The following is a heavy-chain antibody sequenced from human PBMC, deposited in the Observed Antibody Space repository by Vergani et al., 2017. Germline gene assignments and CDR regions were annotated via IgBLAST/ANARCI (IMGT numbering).Heavy chain of an antibody. CDR3: ASANYDYRRGDPLDP. J-gene: IGHJ5*02. CDR1: GGPLSRYY. Sequence: QVQLQESGPGLVKPSETLSLTCTVSGGPLSRYYWSWIRPPPGKGREWVGYIYYSGSPNYNPSLKSRVTISVHTSKDQFSLKLSSMNAADTAVYYCASANYDYRRGDPLDPWGQGTLVTVSS. V-gene: IGHV4-59*01. D-gene: IGHD3-3*01. CDR2: IYYSGSP.